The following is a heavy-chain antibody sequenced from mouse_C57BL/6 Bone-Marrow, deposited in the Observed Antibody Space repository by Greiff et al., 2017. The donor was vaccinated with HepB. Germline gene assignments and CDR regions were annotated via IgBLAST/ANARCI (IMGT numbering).Heavy chain of an antibody. V-gene: IGHV1-69*01. Sequence: QVQLQQPGAELVMPGASVKLSCKASGYTFTSYWMHWVKQRPGQGLEWIGEIDPSDSYTNYNQKFKGKSTLTVDKSSSTAYMQLSSLTSEDSAVYYCARWGYYGDWFAYWGQGTLVTVSA. CDR1: GYTFTSYW. J-gene: IGHJ3*01. CDR2: IDPSDSYT. D-gene: IGHD1-1*01. CDR3: ARWGYYGDWFAY.